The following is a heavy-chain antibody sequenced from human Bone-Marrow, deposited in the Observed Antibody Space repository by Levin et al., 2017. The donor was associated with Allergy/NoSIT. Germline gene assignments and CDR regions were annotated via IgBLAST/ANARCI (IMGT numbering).Heavy chain of an antibody. CDR1: GFTLNNAW. D-gene: IGHD2-8*01. V-gene: IGHV3-15*07. CDR2: FKGKTDGGTT. CDR3: STVRYCTSGVCYARYYYYYGMDV. Sequence: CAVSGFTLNNAWINWVRQAPGKGLEWVGRFKGKTDGGTTDYAAPVKGRFTISRDDSKNMLYLQMNSLKTEDTAVYYCSTVRYCTSGVCYARYYYYYGMDVWGQGTTVTVSS. J-gene: IGHJ6*02.